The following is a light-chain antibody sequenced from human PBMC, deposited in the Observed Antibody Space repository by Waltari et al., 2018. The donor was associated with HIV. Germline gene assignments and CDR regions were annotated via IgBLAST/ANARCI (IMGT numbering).Light chain of an antibody. CDR3: CSYAGSSTLV. Sequence: QSALTQPASVSGSPGQSITIPCPGPSSDVGSYNLVSWYQQHPGKAPKLMIYEVSKRPSGVSNRFSGSKSGNTASLTISGLQAEDEADYYCCSYAGSSTLVFGGGTKLTVL. J-gene: IGLJ3*02. CDR1: SSDVGSYNL. CDR2: EVS. V-gene: IGLV2-23*02.